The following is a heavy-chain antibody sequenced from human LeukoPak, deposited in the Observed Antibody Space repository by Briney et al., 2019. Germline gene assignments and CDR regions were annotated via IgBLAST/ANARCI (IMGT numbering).Heavy chain of an antibody. CDR3: AREVLGYYDSSGYLDY. CDR1: GGSISSSSYY. J-gene: IGHJ4*02. V-gene: IGHV4-39*07. CDR2: IYYSGST. Sequence: PSETLSLTCTVSGGSISSSSYYWGWIRQPPGKGLEWIGSIYYSGSTYYNPSLKSRVTISVDRSKNQFSLKLSSVTAADTAVYYCAREVLGYYDSSGYLDYWGQGTLVTVSS. D-gene: IGHD3-22*01.